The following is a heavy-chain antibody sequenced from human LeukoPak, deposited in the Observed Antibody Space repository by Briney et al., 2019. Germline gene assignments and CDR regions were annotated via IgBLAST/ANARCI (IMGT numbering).Heavy chain of an antibody. J-gene: IGHJ5*02. Sequence: HPGRSLRLSCAASGFTFSSYGMHWVRQAPGKGLEWVAVIWYDGSNKYYADSVKGRFTISRDNSKNTLYLQMNSLRAEDTAVYYCARDSDFDWTNWFDPWGQGTLVTVSS. CDR2: IWYDGSNK. CDR1: GFTFSSYG. D-gene: IGHD3-9*01. CDR3: ARDSDFDWTNWFDP. V-gene: IGHV3-33*01.